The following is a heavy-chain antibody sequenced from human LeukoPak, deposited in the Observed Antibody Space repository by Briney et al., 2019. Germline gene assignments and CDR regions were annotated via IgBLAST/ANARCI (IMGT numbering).Heavy chain of an antibody. D-gene: IGHD6-13*01. CDR1: GGTFSSYA. CDR3: ARDWLVAAAGLDY. CDR2: IIPIFGTA. V-gene: IGHV1-69*05. J-gene: IGHJ4*02. Sequence: SVKVSCKASGGTFSSYAISWARQAPGQGLEWMGRIIPIFGTANYAQKFQGRVTITTDESTSTAYMELSSLRSEDTAVYYCARDWLVAAAGLDYWGQGTLVTVSS.